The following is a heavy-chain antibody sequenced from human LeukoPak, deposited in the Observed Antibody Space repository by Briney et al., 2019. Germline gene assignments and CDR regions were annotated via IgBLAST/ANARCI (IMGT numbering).Heavy chain of an antibody. V-gene: IGHV4-38-2*01. CDR1: GYSISSGYY. CDR2: IYHSGST. Sequence: PSETLSLTCAVSGYSISSGYYWGWIRQPPGQGLEWIGSIYHSGSTYYNPSLKSRVTISVDTSKNQFSLKLSSVTAADTAVYYCARKNYDYVWGSYRHGYFDYWGQGTLVTVSS. J-gene: IGHJ4*02. CDR3: ARKNYDYVWGSYRHGYFDY. D-gene: IGHD3-16*02.